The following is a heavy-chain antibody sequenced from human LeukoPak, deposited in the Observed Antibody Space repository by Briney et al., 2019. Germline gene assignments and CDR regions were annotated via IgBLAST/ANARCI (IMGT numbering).Heavy chain of an antibody. CDR1: GFTFSNAW. J-gene: IGHJ4*02. CDR3: TTDLEVAVARYFDY. V-gene: IGHV3-15*01. Sequence: PGGSLRLSCAASGFTFSNAWMSWVRQAPGKGLEWVGRIKSKTDGGTTDYAAPVKGRFTISRDDAKNTLYLQVNSLKTEDTAVYYCTTDLEVAVARYFDYWGQGTLVTVSS. CDR2: IKSKTDGGTT. D-gene: IGHD6-19*01.